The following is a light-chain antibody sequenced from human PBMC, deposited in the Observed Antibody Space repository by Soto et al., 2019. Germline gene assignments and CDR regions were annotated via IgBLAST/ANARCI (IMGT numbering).Light chain of an antibody. CDR2: DTS. J-gene: IGLJ3*02. CDR1: DSNVGNNY. CDR3: GTWDTALSAGK. V-gene: IGLV1-51*01. Sequence: QSVLTQPPSVSAATGQRVIISCSGSDSNVGNNYVSWYQQFPGAPPKPLIYDTSKRPSWISDRFSASKSGTSATLIISSLQTGDEAHYYCGTWDTALSAGKFGGGTKLTVL.